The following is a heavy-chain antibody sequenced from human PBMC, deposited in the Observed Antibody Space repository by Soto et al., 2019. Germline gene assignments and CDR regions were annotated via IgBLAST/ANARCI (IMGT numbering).Heavy chain of an antibody. CDR3: ARGGPRGAFDI. V-gene: IGHV3-30-3*01. J-gene: IGHJ3*02. CDR2: ISYDGSNK. CDR1: GFTFSSYA. Sequence: GGSLRLSCAASGFTFSSYAMHWVRQAPGKGLEWVAVISYDGSNKYYADSVKGRFTISRDNSKNTLYLQMNSLRAEDTAVYYCARGGPRGAFDIWGQGTMVTVSS. D-gene: IGHD2-15*01.